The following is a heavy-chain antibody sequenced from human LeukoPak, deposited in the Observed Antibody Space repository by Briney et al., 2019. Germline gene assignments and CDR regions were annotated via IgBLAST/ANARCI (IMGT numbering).Heavy chain of an antibody. J-gene: IGHJ4*02. Sequence: GGSLRLSCAVSGFTFSSYWMHWVRQAPGKGLVWVSRIDRDGSRINYADSVKGRFTISRDNGKNTLFLQMNSLRAEDAAVYYCVRGNDYGGPHYWGQGTLVTVSS. CDR3: VRGNDYGGPHY. CDR1: GFTFSSYW. D-gene: IGHD4-23*01. CDR2: IDRDGSRI. V-gene: IGHV3-74*01.